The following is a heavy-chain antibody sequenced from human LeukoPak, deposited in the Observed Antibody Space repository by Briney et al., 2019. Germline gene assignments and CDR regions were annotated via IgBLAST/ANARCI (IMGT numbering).Heavy chain of an antibody. V-gene: IGHV5-51*01. J-gene: IGHJ5*02. CDR3: ACRDLTTTWSYP. Sequence: GESLKISCKGIGYGFATYWIGWVRQLPGKGMEWMGVIYPGDPRTRYNPSFEGQVTISVDKSINTAYLQWVSLKASDSAMYYCACRDLTTTWSYPWGQGTLVTVSS. CDR2: IYPGDPRT. CDR1: GYGFATYW. D-gene: IGHD1-14*01.